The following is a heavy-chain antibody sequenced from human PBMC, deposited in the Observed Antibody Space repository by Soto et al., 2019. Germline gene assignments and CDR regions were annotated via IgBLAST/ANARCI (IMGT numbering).Heavy chain of an antibody. CDR1: GFTRSSYA. CDR2: ISYDGSNK. Sequence: GGALRLSCAASGFTRSSYAMHWVRQAPGKGLEWVAVISYDGSNKYYADSVKGRFTISRDNSKNTLYLQMNSLRAEDTAVYYCASSPIDWNYSDYWGQGTLVTVSS. V-gene: IGHV3-30-3*01. J-gene: IGHJ4*02. CDR3: ASSPIDWNYSDY. D-gene: IGHD1-1*01.